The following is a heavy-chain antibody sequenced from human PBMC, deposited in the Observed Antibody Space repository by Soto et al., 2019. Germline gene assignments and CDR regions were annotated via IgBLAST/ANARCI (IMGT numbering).Heavy chain of an antibody. CDR1: GFTFSNAW. CDR2: IKSKTDGGTT. D-gene: IGHD6-13*01. V-gene: IGHV3-15*01. CDR3: TTRKLGAAGTAYYYYYGMDV. J-gene: IGHJ6*02. Sequence: SCAASGFTFSNAWMSWVRQAPGKGLEWVGRIKSKTDGGTTDYAAPVKGRFTISRDDSKNTLYLQMNSLKTEDTAVYYCTTRKLGAAGTAYYYYYGMDVWGQGTTVTVSS.